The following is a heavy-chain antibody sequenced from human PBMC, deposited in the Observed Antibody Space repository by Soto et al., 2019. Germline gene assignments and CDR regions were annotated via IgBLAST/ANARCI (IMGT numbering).Heavy chain of an antibody. Sequence: QVQLQESGPGLVKPSQTLSLTCTVSGGSISSGGYYWSWIRQHPGKGLEWIGYIYYSGSTYYNPSLKRRVTISVDTSKNQCSLKLSSVTTADTAVYYCAREWATYYYDRSGHQGWFDPWGQGTLVTVSS. J-gene: IGHJ5*02. D-gene: IGHD3-22*01. CDR3: AREWATYYYDRSGHQGWFDP. CDR1: GGSISSGGYY. CDR2: IYYSGST. V-gene: IGHV4-31*03.